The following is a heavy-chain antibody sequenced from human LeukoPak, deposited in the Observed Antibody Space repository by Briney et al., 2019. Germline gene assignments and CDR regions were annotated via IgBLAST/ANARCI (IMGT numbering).Heavy chain of an antibody. CDR2: ISSSSSTI. J-gene: IGHJ3*02. V-gene: IGHV3-48*04. CDR3: ARVFQGRDGYNNLPPGGAFDI. CDR1: GYTFSSYS. D-gene: IGHD5-24*01. Sequence: GGSLRLSCAASGYTFSSYSMNWVRQAPGKGLEWVSYISSSSSTIYYADSVKGRFTISRDNAKNSLYLQMNSLRAEDTAVYYCARVFQGRDGYNNLPPGGAFDIWGQGTMVTVSS.